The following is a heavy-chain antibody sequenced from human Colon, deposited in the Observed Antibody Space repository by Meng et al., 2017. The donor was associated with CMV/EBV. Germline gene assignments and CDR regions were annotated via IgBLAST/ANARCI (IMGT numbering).Heavy chain of an antibody. CDR3: TTLLRGF. CDR1: GFTFTTAA. D-gene: IGHD2-15*01. CDR2: IKSKIDGGKI. Sequence: RLYCAASGFTFTTAAMTWVRQASGKGLEWIGRIKSKIDGGKIDYAAPVRGRFAISRDDSKATVYLQIDTLEIEDTGMYYCTTLLRGFWGQGTLVTVSS. J-gene: IGHJ4*02. V-gene: IGHV3-15*01.